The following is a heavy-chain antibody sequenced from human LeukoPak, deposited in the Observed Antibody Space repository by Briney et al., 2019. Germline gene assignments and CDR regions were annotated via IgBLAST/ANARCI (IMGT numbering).Heavy chain of an antibody. CDR2: ISYDGSNK. CDR1: GFTFSSYG. J-gene: IGHJ4*02. V-gene: IGHV3-30*18. Sequence: GGSLRLSCAASGFTFSSYGMHWVRQAPGKGLEWVAVISYDGSNKYYADSVKGRFTISRDNSENTLYLQMNSLRAEDTAVYYCAKDQSIAAAVLDYWGQGTLVTVSS. D-gene: IGHD6-13*01. CDR3: AKDQSIAAAVLDY.